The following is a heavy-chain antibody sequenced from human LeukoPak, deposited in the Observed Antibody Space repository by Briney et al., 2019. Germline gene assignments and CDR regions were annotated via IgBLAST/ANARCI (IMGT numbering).Heavy chain of an antibody. D-gene: IGHD2-2*01. CDR2: ITGGGRT. V-gene: IGHV3-23*01. Sequence: GGSLRLSCAASGFTFSNYDMNWVRQAPGKGLEWVSTITGGGRTYYADSVKGRFTISRDISKNTLYLQMDILRAEDTAVYHCAKDHFYQLPRPKWFDPWGQGTLVTVSP. CDR1: GFTFSNYD. J-gene: IGHJ5*02. CDR3: AKDHFYQLPRPKWFDP.